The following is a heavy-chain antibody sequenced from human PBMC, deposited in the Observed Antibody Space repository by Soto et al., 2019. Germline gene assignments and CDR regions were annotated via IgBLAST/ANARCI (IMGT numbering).Heavy chain of an antibody. CDR3: AKSADRHSGTFIGKYYFDY. J-gene: IGHJ4*02. CDR1: GVTFTSYA. Sequence: QVQLVQSGAEVKKPGSSVRVSFKTSGVTFTSYAISWVRQAPGQGLEWMGGIISVFGTTTYAQKFQGRVTITADVSTSTADMELSSLTSGDTAMYYCAKSADRHSGTFIGKYYFDYWGQGTLVTVSS. D-gene: IGHD1-26*01. CDR2: IISVFGTT. V-gene: IGHV1-69*01.